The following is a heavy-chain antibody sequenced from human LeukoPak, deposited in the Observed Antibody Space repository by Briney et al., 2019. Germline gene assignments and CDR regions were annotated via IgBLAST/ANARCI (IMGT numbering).Heavy chain of an antibody. CDR1: GGSFRGYY. V-gene: IGHV4-34*01. CDR2: INHSGST. D-gene: IGHD2-2*02. J-gene: IGHJ4*02. Sequence: PSGTLSLPCAGYGGSFRGYYWSWLPQPPGKGLEWIGEINHSGSTNYNPSLKSRVTISVDTSKNQFSLKLSSVTAADTAVYYCARRQAYCSSTSCYSGSDYWGQGTLVTVSS. CDR3: ARRQAYCSSTSCYSGSDY.